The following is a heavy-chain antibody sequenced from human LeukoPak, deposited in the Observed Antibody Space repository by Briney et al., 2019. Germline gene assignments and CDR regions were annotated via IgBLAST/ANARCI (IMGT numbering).Heavy chain of an antibody. Sequence: SETLSLTCTVSGGSISSSGYYWGWIRQPPGKGLEWIASIYYSGSTYYNPSLKSRVTVSVDTSKNQLSLKLSSLTAADTAVYYCARHEYSGSYYGLSWFDPWGQGTLVTVSS. CDR3: ARHEYSGSYYGLSWFDP. CDR1: GGSISSSGYY. D-gene: IGHD1-26*01. V-gene: IGHV4-39*01. J-gene: IGHJ5*02. CDR2: IYYSGST.